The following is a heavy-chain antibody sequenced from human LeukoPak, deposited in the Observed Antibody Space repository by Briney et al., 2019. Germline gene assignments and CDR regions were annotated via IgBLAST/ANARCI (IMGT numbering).Heavy chain of an antibody. CDR3: ARQVFGVVIYYFDY. CDR2: IYHSGTT. J-gene: IGHJ4*02. V-gene: IGHV4-38-2*02. D-gene: IGHD3-3*01. Sequence: SETLSLTCTVSGYSISSGHYWGWFRQPPGKGLEWFATIYHSGTTYYNPSLESRLTISVDTSKNQFSLKLRSVTAADTAVYYCARQVFGVVIYYFDYWGQGTLVTVSS. CDR1: GYSISSGHY.